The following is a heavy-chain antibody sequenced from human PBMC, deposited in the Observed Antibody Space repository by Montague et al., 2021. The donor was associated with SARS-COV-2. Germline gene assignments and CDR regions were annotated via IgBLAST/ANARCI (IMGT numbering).Heavy chain of an antibody. CDR3: ARVRIWNQHYGMDV. Sequence: SETLSLTCSVSGGSFSTYYWTWIRQAPGKGLEWIGYVSHTGSTNYNPSLQSRVSMFVDSSKSQFSLELSSVTAADTAMYYCARVRIWNQHYGMDVWGQGTTVTVSS. J-gene: IGHJ6*02. CDR2: VSHTGST. V-gene: IGHV4-59*12. D-gene: IGHD2-15*01. CDR1: GGSFSTYY.